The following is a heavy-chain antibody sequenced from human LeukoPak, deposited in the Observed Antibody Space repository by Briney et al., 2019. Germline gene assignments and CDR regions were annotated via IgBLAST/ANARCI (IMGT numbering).Heavy chain of an antibody. D-gene: IGHD3-10*01. CDR2: LNPGGTDT. CDR1: RFTFSNYW. Sequence: GGSLRLSCAASRFTFSNYWMHWVRQVPGKGLVWVSHLNPGGTDTYYADSVKGRFTVSRDNARNTLYLQMTNLRAGDTAVYYCVGSHVASYWGQGALVTVSS. CDR3: VGSHVASY. J-gene: IGHJ4*02. V-gene: IGHV3-74*01.